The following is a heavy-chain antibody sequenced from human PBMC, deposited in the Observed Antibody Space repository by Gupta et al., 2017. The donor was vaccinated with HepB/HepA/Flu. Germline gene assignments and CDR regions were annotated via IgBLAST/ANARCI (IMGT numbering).Heavy chain of an antibody. J-gene: IGHJ4*02. V-gene: IGHV3-74*01. CDR1: GFTFRNYW. CDR2: INSDGSSI. Sequence: EVQLVESGGGFVQPGWSLRLSCAASGFTFRNYWMHWVRQAPGKGLVWVSRINSDGSSISYADSVKGRLTISRDKAKNTLYLQMNSLRAEDTAVYYCAREASGYGSGMNYFDYWGQGTLVTVSS. CDR3: AREASGYGSGMNYFDY. D-gene: IGHD3-10*01.